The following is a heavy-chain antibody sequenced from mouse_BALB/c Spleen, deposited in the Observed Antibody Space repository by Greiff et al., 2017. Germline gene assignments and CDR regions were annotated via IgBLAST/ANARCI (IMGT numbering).Heavy chain of an antibody. J-gene: IGHJ4*01. V-gene: IGHV5-4*02. CDR2: ISDGGSYT. CDR3: ARGGDYVGYAMDY. D-gene: IGHD2-13*01. CDR1: GFTFSDYY. Sequence: EVQGVESGGGLVKPGGSLKLSCAASGFTFSDYYMYWVRQTPEKRLEWVATISDGGSYTYYPDSVKGRFTISRDHAKNNLYLQMSSLKSGDTAMYYCARGGDYVGYAMDYWGQGTSVTVSS.